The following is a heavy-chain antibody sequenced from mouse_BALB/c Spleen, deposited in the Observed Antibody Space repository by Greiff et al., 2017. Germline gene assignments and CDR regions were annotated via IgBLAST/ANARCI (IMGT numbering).Heavy chain of an antibody. CDR3: TRGHYYGNYGLAY. CDR1: GYTFTDYN. CDR2: INPNNGGT. Sequence: VQLQQSGPELVKPGASVKIPCKASGYTFTDYNMDWVKQSHGKSLEWIGDINPNNGGTIYNQKFKGKATLTVDKSSSTAYMELRSLTSEDTAVYYCTRGHYYGNYGLAYWGQGTLVTVSA. V-gene: IGHV1-18*01. J-gene: IGHJ3*01. D-gene: IGHD2-1*01.